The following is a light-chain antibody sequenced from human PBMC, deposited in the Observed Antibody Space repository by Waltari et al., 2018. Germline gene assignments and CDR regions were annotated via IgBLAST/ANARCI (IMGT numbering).Light chain of an antibody. J-gene: IGKJ2*03. V-gene: IGKV1-5*03. CDR1: QRISSW. Sequence: DIQMTQSPSTLSASVGDRVTITCRASQRISSWLAWYQQKPGKATNLMIYRASSLESGVPSRFSGSGSGTEFSLTISSLQPDDFATYYCQQYSSYNSFGQGTKLEI. CDR3: QQYSSYNS. CDR2: RAS.